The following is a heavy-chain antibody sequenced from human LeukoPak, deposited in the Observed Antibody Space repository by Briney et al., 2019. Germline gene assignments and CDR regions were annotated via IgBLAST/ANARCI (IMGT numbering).Heavy chain of an antibody. J-gene: IGHJ4*02. D-gene: IGHD6-19*01. CDR2: ISGSGGST. CDR3: AKVGSSGWHFDY. CDR1: GFTFSSYA. V-gene: IGHV3-23*01. Sequence: GGSLRLSCAASGFTFSSYAMSWVRQAPGKGLDWVSAISGSGGSTYYADSVKGRFTISRDNSKNTLYLQMNSLRAEDTAVYYCAKVGSSGWHFDYWGQGTLVTVSS.